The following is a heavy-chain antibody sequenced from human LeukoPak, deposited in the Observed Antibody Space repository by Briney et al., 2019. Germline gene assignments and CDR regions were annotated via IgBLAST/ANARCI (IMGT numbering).Heavy chain of an antibody. CDR3: AIAAAGTALVYYYYGMDV. J-gene: IGHJ6*02. V-gene: IGHV3-49*04. Sequence: GGSLRLSCAASGFTFSTYAMSWVRQAPGKGLERVGFIRSKAYGGTTEYAASVKGRFTISRDDSKSIAYLQMNSLKTEDTAVYYCAIAAAGTALVYYYYGMDVWGQGTTVTVSS. CDR2: IRSKAYGGTT. CDR1: GFTFSTYA. D-gene: IGHD6-13*01.